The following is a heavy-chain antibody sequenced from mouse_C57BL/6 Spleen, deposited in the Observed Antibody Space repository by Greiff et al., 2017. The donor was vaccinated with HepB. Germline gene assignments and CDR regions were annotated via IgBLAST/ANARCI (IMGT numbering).Heavy chain of an antibody. CDR1: GYSFTSGYN. D-gene: IGHD2-12*01. J-gene: IGHJ1*03. CDR2: IRYDGSN. Sequence: EVQLQESGPGLVKPSQSLSLTCSVSGYSFTSGYNWYWIRQCPGNQLERMGYIRYDGSNNYNPSLKNRITITRDTSKNQFFLKLNSVTTEDTATYYWARDQKLWYFDVWGTGTTVTVSS. V-gene: IGHV3-6*01. CDR3: ARDQKLWYFDV.